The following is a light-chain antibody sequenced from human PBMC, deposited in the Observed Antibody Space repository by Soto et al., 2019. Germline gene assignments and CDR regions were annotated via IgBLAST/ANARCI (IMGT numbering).Light chain of an antibody. Sequence: DIQLTQSPSFLSASVGDRFTITCRASQGISSYLAWYQQKPGKAPKLLISTASTLQSGVPSRFSGSGSGTEFTLTISSLQPEDFATYYCQQLNNYPRTFGQGTTVDIK. CDR1: QGISSY. V-gene: IGKV1-9*01. CDR2: TAS. CDR3: QQLNNYPRT. J-gene: IGKJ1*01.